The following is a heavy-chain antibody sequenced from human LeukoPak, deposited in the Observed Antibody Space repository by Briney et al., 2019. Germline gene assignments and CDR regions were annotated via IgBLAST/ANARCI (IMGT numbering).Heavy chain of an antibody. Sequence: PSETLSLTCAVYGGSFSGYYWSWIRQPPGKGLEWIGEINHSGSTNYKPSLKSRVAISVDTSKKQFSLKLSSVTAADTAVYYCARGYPAAGFNYWGQGTLVTDSS. CDR2: INHSGST. V-gene: IGHV4-34*01. J-gene: IGHJ4*02. D-gene: IGHD6-13*01. CDR3: ARGYPAAGFNY. CDR1: GGSFSGYY.